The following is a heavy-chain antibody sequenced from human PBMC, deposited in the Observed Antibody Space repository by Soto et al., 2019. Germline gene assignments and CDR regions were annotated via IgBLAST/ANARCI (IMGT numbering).Heavy chain of an antibody. Sequence: GGSLRLSCAASGFTFSSYGMHWVRQAPGKGLEWVAVISYDGSNKYYADSVKGRFTISRDNSKNTLYLQMNSLRAEDTAVYCCAKDLSLSGFGPHLDYWGQGTLVTVSS. V-gene: IGHV3-30*18. D-gene: IGHD3-10*01. CDR3: AKDLSLSGFGPHLDY. CDR2: ISYDGSNK. CDR1: GFTFSSYG. J-gene: IGHJ4*02.